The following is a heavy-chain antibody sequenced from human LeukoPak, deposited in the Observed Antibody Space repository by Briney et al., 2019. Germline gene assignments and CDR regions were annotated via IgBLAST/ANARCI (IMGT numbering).Heavy chain of an antibody. CDR2: INTNTGNP. J-gene: IGHJ5*02. Sequence: GASVKVSCKASGYTFTNYDMNWVRQAPGQGLEWMGWINTNTGNPTYAQGFTGRFVFSLDTSVSTAYLQISSLKAEDTAVYYCAREGVSNARNWFDPWGQGTLVTVSS. V-gene: IGHV7-4-1*02. CDR3: AREGVSNARNWFDP. D-gene: IGHD3-10*01. CDR1: GYTFTNYD.